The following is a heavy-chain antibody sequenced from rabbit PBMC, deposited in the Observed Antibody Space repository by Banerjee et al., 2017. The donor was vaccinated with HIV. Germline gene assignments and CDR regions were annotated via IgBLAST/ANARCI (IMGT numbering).Heavy chain of an antibody. CDR1: GFSFSSTHW. J-gene: IGHJ4*01. Sequence: QSLEESGGDLVKPGASLTVTCTASGFSFSSTHWICWVRQAPGKGLEWIACIYGGSVGNTYHANWAKGRFTISKTSSTTVTLQMTSLTAADTATYFCAKKYANNDYYDLWGPGTLVT. CDR2: IYGGSVGNT. CDR3: AKKYANNDYYDL. D-gene: IGHD1-1*01. V-gene: IGHV1S40*01.